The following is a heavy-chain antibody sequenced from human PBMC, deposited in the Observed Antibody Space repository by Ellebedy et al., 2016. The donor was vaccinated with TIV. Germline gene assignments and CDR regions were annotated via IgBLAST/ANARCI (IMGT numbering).Heavy chain of an antibody. CDR1: VYKFINYG. J-gene: IGHJ4*02. Sequence: AASVKVSCKASVYKFINYGYTWVRQAPGQGLEWVGYISSHNGNSNYGKNFEGRVTMTTDRPTATVFMELGSLRSDDTAMYYCARTRYSSSWPDFWGQGTLVTVSS. D-gene: IGHD5-18*01. CDR2: ISSHNGNS. V-gene: IGHV1-18*04. CDR3: ARTRYSSSWPDF.